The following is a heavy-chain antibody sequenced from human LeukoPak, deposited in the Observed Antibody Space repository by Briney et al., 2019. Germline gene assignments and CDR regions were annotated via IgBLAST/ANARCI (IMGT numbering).Heavy chain of an antibody. V-gene: IGHV4-59*01. CDR3: ARGDTAMATPYFDY. D-gene: IGHD5-18*01. CDR2: IYYSGST. Sequence: PSETLSLTCTVCGCSISSYYWSWIRQPPGKGLEWIGYIYYSGSTNYNPSLKSRVTISVDTSKNQFSLKLSSVTAADTAVYYCARGDTAMATPYFDYWGQGTLVTVSS. CDR1: GCSISSYY. J-gene: IGHJ4*02.